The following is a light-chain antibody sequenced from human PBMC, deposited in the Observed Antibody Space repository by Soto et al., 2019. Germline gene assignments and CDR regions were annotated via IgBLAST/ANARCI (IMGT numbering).Light chain of an antibody. CDR2: GAS. J-gene: IGKJ4*01. V-gene: IGKV3-15*01. CDR3: QQYKNWPPLT. CDR1: QSVGSA. Sequence: EIVMTQSPATLSVSPGETATLSCRASQSVGSAVAWYQHQPGQAPRLLIVGASIRATGVPGRFSGGGSGTEFSLTISSLQSEDFEVYYCQQYKNWPPLTFGGGTTVEIK.